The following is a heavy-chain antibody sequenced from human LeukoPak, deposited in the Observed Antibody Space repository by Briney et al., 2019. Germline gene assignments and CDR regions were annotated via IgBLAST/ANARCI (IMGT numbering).Heavy chain of an antibody. D-gene: IGHD3/OR15-3a*01. CDR3: TRHGRLLSSFKSFDY. J-gene: IGHJ4*02. CDR1: GGSLRSDFYY. Sequence: SETLSLTCTVSGGSLRSDFYYWGWIRQPPGKGLEWIGSMYYSGGTYYNPSLMSRVTMSVDTSNNQFSLNLNSVTAADTAVYFCTRHGRLLSSFKSFDYWGQGSLVTVSS. V-gene: IGHV4-39*01. CDR2: MYYSGGT.